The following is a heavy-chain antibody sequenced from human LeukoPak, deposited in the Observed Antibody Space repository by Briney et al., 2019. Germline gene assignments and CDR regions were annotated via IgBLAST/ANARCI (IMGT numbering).Heavy chain of an antibody. D-gene: IGHD6-19*01. V-gene: IGHV3-7*01. CDR2: IKQDGSEK. Sequence: PGGSLRLSCAASGFTFSSYWMSWVRQAPGKGLEWVANIKQDGSEKYYVDSVKGRFTISRDNAKNSLYLQMNSLRAEDTAVYYCARRGQYSSGWYPPYYYYGMDVWGQGTTVTVSS. CDR1: GFTFSSYW. J-gene: IGHJ6*02. CDR3: ARRGQYSSGWYPPYYYYGMDV.